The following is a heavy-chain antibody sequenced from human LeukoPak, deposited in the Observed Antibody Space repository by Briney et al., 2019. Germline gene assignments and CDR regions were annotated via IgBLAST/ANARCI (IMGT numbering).Heavy chain of an antibody. CDR2: INPNSGGT. Sequence: ASVKVSCKASGYTFTGYYMHWVRQAPGQGLEWMGWINPNSGGTNYAQKLQGRVTMTTDTSTSTAYMELRSLRSDDTAVYYCARDRVGQQLVGRKYYYYYMDVWGKGTTVTISS. J-gene: IGHJ6*03. CDR1: GYTFTGYY. D-gene: IGHD6-13*01. CDR3: ARDRVGQQLVGRKYYYYYMDV. V-gene: IGHV1-2*02.